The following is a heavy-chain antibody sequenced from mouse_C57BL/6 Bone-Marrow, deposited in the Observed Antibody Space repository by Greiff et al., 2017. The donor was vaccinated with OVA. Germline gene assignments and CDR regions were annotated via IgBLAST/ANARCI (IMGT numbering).Heavy chain of an antibody. D-gene: IGHD2-4*01. V-gene: IGHV1-69*01. Sequence: QVQLQQPGAELVMPGASVKLSCKASGYTFTSYWMHWVKQRPGQGLEWIAEIDPSDSYTNYNQKFKGKSTLTVDKSSSTTYMQLSSLTSEDSAVYYCARDGYYDYYFAYWGQGTLVTVSA. J-gene: IGHJ3*01. CDR3: ARDGYYDYYFAY. CDR2: IDPSDSYT. CDR1: GYTFTSYW.